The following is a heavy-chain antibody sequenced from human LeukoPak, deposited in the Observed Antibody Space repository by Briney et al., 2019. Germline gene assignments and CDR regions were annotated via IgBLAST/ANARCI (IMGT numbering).Heavy chain of an antibody. Sequence: SETLSLTCTVSGGSISSYYWSWIRQPPGKGLEWIGYIYYSGSTNYNPSLKSRVTISVDTSKNQFSLKLSSVTAADTAVYYCARLFRSGSYSYYFDYWGQGTLVTVSS. CDR3: ARLFRSGSYSYYFDY. CDR2: IYYSGST. CDR1: GGSISSYY. J-gene: IGHJ4*02. D-gene: IGHD3-10*01. V-gene: IGHV4-59*01.